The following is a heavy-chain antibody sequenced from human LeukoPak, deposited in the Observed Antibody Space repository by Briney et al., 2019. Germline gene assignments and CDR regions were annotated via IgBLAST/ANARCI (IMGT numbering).Heavy chain of an antibody. D-gene: IGHD6-19*01. CDR1: GFTFGVYR. Sequence: GGSLRLSCAASGFTFGVYRMSWVRQDPGKGLEWVANIKQDGSEKFYVDSVKGRFTLSRDNAKNSLFLQMNSLRAEDTAVYYCARDYYGSGWYGDYWGQGTLVTASS. J-gene: IGHJ4*02. CDR2: IKQDGSEK. CDR3: ARDYYGSGWYGDY. V-gene: IGHV3-7*04.